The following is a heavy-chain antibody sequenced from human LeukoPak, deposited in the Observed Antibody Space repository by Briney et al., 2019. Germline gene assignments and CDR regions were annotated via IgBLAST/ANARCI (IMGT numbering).Heavy chain of an antibody. CDR2: IYYSGST. CDR1: GGSISGYY. D-gene: IGHD6-19*01. J-gene: IGHJ4*02. Sequence: SETLSLTCTVSGGSISGYYWGWIRQPPGKGLEWIGFIYYSGSTEYNPSLKGRVTMSVDTSKNQFSLKLSSVTAADTAVYYCARASAVAGSFDYWGQGTLVTVSS. CDR3: ARASAVAGSFDY. V-gene: IGHV4-59*01.